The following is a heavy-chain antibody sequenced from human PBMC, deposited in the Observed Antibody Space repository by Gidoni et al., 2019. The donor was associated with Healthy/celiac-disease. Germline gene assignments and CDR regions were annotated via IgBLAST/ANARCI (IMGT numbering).Heavy chain of an antibody. CDR3: AGCIAAGYNWFDP. V-gene: IGHV4-59*01. D-gene: IGHD6-13*01. CDR1: GGSISSYY. CDR2: IYYSGST. J-gene: IGHJ5*02. Sequence: QVQLQESGPGLVKPSETLSLTCTVSGGSISSYYWSWIRQPPGKGLEWIGYIYYSGSTTYNPSLKSRVTISVDTSKNQFSLKLSSVTAADTAVYYCAGCIAAGYNWFDPWGQGTLVTVSS.